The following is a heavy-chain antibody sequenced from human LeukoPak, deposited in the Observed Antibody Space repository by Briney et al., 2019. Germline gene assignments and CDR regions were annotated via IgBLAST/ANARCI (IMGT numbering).Heavy chain of an antibody. D-gene: IGHD5-18*01. CDR1: GGSINNGGYY. Sequence: TSQTLSLTCTVSGGSINNGGYYWSWIRQLPGKGLEWIGYIYYSGSTNYNPSLKSRVTISVDTSKNQFSLKLSSVTAADTAVYYCARVRNSNTAMGWGQGTMVTVSS. J-gene: IGHJ3*01. V-gene: IGHV4-31*03. CDR2: IYYSGST. CDR3: ARVRNSNTAMG.